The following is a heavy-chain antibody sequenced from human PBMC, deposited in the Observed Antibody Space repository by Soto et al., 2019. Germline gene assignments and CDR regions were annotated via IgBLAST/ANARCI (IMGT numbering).Heavy chain of an antibody. D-gene: IGHD2-2*03. V-gene: IGHV5-51*01. CDR1: GYSFASYW. CDR2: IFPTDSTT. Sequence: GESLKISCKGSGYSFASYWIGWVRQMPGKGLEWMGMIFPTDSTTTYSPSFQGQVTISADKSTSTGYLQWSSLKASDTAMYYCARAVVGYCSSASCPADYWGQGTLVTVSS. CDR3: ARAVVGYCSSASCPADY. J-gene: IGHJ4*02.